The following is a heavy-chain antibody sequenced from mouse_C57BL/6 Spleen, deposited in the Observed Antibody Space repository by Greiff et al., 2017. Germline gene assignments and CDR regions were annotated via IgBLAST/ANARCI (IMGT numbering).Heavy chain of an antibody. D-gene: IGHD1-1*01. CDR3: ARYYYVSSSYFEY. V-gene: IGHV1-82*01. CDR1: GYAFSSSW. J-gene: IGHJ2*01. Sequence: QVQLQQSGPELVKPGASVKISCKASGYAFSSSWMNWVKQRPGKGLEWIGRIYPGDGDTNYNGKFKGKATLTADKSSSTAYLQRSSLTSEDSAVYCCARYYYVSSSYFEYWGQGTTLTVAS. CDR2: IYPGDGDT.